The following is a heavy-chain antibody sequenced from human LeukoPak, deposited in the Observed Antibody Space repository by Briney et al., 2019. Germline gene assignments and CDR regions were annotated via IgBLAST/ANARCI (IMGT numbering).Heavy chain of an antibody. D-gene: IGHD5-12*01. CDR3: AKKAYDGAWFDP. Sequence: GGSLRLSCAASVFTFSSNAMSWARNAPGKGREWVSAISGSGGSTYYADPVKGRFTISRDNSKNTLYLQMSSLRAEDTAVYYCAKKAYDGAWFDPWGQGTLVTVSS. CDR1: VFTFSSNA. CDR2: ISGSGGST. V-gene: IGHV3-23*01. J-gene: IGHJ5*02.